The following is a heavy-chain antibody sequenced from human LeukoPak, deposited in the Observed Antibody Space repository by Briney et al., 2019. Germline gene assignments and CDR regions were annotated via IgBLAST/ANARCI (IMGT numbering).Heavy chain of an antibody. CDR1: GFTFGSYA. CDR2: ITESGGGT. J-gene: IGHJ4*02. V-gene: IGHV3-23*01. D-gene: IGHD3-3*01. Sequence: GGSLRLSCAASGFTFGSYAMSWVRQAPGKGLEWVSAITESGGGTYNADSVKGRFTISRDNAKNSLYLQMNSLRAEDTALYYCAKAMGYDFWSGYFDYWGQGTLVTVSS. CDR3: AKAMGYDFWSGYFDY.